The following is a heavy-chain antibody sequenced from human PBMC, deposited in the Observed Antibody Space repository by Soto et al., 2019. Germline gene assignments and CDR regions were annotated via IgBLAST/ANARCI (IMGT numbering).Heavy chain of an antibody. V-gene: IGHV1-69*13. Sequence: ASVKVSCKASGGTFSSYAISWVRQAPGQGLEWMGGIIPIFGTANYAQKFQGRVTITADESTSTAYMELSSLRSEDTAVYYCARTLATTHWRFDPWGQGTLVTVSS. CDR3: ARTLATTHWRFDP. CDR1: GGTFSSYA. CDR2: IIPIFGTA. D-gene: IGHD5-12*01. J-gene: IGHJ5*02.